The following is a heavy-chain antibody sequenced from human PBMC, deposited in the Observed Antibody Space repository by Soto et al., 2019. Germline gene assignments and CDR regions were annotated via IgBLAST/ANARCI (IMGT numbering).Heavy chain of an antibody. V-gene: IGHV5-10-1*01. CDR2: IDPRDSQT. CDR3: ARLFCSTDTCDSWFDP. D-gene: IGHD1-26*01. J-gene: IGHJ5*02. Sequence: GESLKISCTGFGYTFTTFWISWVRQMPGKGLEWMGRIDPRDSQTNYSPSFQGHVTISVDKSISTAYLQWDSLKASDTAMYCCARLFCSTDTCDSWFDPWGQGTLVTVSS. CDR1: GYTFTTFW.